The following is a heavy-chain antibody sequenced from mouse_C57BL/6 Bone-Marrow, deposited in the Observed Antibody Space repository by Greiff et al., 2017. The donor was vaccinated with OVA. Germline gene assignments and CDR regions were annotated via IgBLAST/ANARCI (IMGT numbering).Heavy chain of an antibody. V-gene: IGHV1-69*01. D-gene: IGHD1-1*01. CDR3: ARGGDYGSSYVAWFAY. CDR2: IDPSDSYT. CDR1: GYTFTSYW. Sequence: QVQLQQPGAELVMPGASVKLSCKASGYTFTSYWMHWVKQRPGQGLEWIGEIDPSDSYTNYNQKFKGKSTLTVDKSSSTAYMQLSSLTSEDSAVYYCARGGDYGSSYVAWFAYWGQGTLVTVSA. J-gene: IGHJ3*01.